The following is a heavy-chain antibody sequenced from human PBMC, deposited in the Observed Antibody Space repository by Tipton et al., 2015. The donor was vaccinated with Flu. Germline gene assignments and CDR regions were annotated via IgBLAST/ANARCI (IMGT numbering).Heavy chain of an antibody. Sequence: QVQLVQSGAEVKNTGSSVRVSCKVSRCTFSSYSFSWVRQAPGQGLEWMGRIVPLFGSTSYAQNFQGRVTITADESTTTAYMELSRVRSEDTAVYFCARVGEETSTSLDHWGQGTLVIVSS. J-gene: IGHJ4*02. CDR2: IVPLFGST. CDR1: RCTFSSYS. D-gene: IGHD3-3*01. V-gene: IGHV1-69*18. CDR3: ARVGEETSTSLDH.